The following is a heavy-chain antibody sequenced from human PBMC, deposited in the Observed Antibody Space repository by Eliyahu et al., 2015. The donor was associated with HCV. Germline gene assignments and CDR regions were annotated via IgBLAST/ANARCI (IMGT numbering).Heavy chain of an antibody. Sequence: QVQLVQSGAETEKPGASVKVSCRASGYTFTSNYIHWVRQAPGQGLEWMGVINPGIGTTSYAQKFQSRVTMTRDTSTSTVYMEVSSLRSEDTAVYSCAREQRIGGARRNNYFDFWGQGTLVTVSS. J-gene: IGHJ4*02. D-gene: IGHD1-1*01. CDR1: GYTFTSNY. CDR2: INPGIGTT. V-gene: IGHV1-46*01. CDR3: AREQRIGGARRNNYFDF.